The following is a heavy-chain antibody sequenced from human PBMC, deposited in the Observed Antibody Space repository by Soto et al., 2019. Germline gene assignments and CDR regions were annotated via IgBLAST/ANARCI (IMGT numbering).Heavy chain of an antibody. CDR1: GFTFSADG. CDR3: AKDRSSSWYYFEN. J-gene: IGHJ4*02. CDR2: ISSDGSEK. D-gene: IGHD6-13*01. Sequence: QVQLVESGGGVVQPGRSLRLSCAASGFTFSADGMHWVRQAPGKGLEWVAVISSDGSEKFYAASVKGRFTISRDNSKDTLYLKMNKLRAEDTAVYYCAKDRSSSWYYFENWGQGTLVTVSS. V-gene: IGHV3-30*18.